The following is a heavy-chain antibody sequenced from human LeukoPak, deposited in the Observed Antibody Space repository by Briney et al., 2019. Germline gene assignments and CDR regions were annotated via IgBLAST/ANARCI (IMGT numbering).Heavy chain of an antibody. CDR3: AREGLVVVPAASMGGWFDP. CDR1: GGSISSYY. Sequence: SESLSLTCTVSGGSISSYYWSWIRQPPGKGLEWIGYIYYSGSTNYNPSLKSRVTISVDRSKNQFSLKLSSVTAADTAVYYCAREGLVVVPAASMGGWFDPWGQGTLVTVSS. CDR2: IYYSGST. D-gene: IGHD2-2*01. J-gene: IGHJ5*02. V-gene: IGHV4-59*12.